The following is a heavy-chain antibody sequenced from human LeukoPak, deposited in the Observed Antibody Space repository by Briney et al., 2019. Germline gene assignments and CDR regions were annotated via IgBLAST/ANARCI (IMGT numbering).Heavy chain of an antibody. J-gene: IGHJ4*02. CDR2: ISYDGSNK. D-gene: IGHD2-2*01. Sequence: GGSLRLSCAASGFTFSSYGMHWVRQAPGKGLEWVAVISYDGSNKCYADSVKGRFTISRDNSKNTLYLQMNSLRAEDTAVYYCAKDCGLVPAAIGPADYWGQGTLVTVSS. V-gene: IGHV3-30*18. CDR3: AKDCGLVPAAIGPADY. CDR1: GFTFSSYG.